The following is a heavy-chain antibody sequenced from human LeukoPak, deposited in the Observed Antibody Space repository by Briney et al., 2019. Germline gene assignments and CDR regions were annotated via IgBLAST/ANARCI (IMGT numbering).Heavy chain of an antibody. J-gene: IGHJ5*02. Sequence: SETLSLTCAVYGGSFSGYYWSWIRQPPGKGLEWIWEINHSGSTNYNPSLKSRVTISVATSKNKFSLKLSSVTAADTAVYYCARGYRYRSSWYGSPGWFDPWGQGPLVTVSS. CDR3: ARGYRYRSSWYGSPGWFDP. CDR2: INHSGST. D-gene: IGHD6-13*01. V-gene: IGHV4-34*01. CDR1: GGSFSGYY.